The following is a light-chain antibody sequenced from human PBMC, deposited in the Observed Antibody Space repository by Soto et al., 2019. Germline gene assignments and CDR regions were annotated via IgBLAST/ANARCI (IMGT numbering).Light chain of an antibody. CDR3: QQYGGFPIT. CDR1: QSVSGRY. J-gene: IGKJ5*01. Sequence: IVRPQSPGTLSLSPGESATLSCISSQSVSGRYLAWYQQKPGQAPRLLIYGASSRATGIPDRFSGGGSGTDFTLTISRLEPGDFAVYFCQQYGGFPITFGQGTRLEIK. CDR2: GAS. V-gene: IGKV3-20*01.